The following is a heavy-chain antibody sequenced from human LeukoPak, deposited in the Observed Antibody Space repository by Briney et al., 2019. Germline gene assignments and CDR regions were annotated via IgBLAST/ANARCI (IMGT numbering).Heavy chain of an antibody. V-gene: IGHV4-34*01. D-gene: IGHD6-13*01. J-gene: IGHJ3*02. Sequence: PSETLSPTGAVHCESFSGYYWSSIRQPPGKRLERLGETKHSGTTNYNPSLKSRVTISVDTSKNKFSLKLSSVTAADTAVYYCARGGYSSSWYVGLSAFDIWGQGTMVTVSS. CDR3: ARGGYSSSWYVGLSAFDI. CDR2: TKHSGTT. CDR1: CESFSGYY.